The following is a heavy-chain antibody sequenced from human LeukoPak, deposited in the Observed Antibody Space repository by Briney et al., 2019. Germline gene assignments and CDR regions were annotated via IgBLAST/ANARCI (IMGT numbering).Heavy chain of an antibody. Sequence: GGSLRLSCAASGFTFSNYWMTWVRQAPGKGLEWVANIKQDESEKYYVDSVRGRFTISRDNGKNSMYLQLNSLRAEDTAVYYCVRDTGGRGSNPDYCGQGTLVTVSS. CDR2: IKQDESEK. CDR3: VRDTGGRGSNPDY. J-gene: IGHJ4*02. CDR1: GFTFSNYW. V-gene: IGHV3-7*01. D-gene: IGHD3-16*01.